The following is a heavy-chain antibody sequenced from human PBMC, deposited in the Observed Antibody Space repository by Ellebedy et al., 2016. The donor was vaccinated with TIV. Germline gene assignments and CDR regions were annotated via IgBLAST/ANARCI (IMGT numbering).Heavy chain of an antibody. D-gene: IGHD1-1*01. CDR2: IHYSGST. CDR3: ARGWNPFYFDY. CDR1: GGSISSYY. J-gene: IGHJ4*02. V-gene: IGHV4-59*01. Sequence: SETLSLTCTVSGGSISSYYWSWIRQPPGKGLEWIGYIHYSGSTNYNPSIKSRVTISVDASKNQFSLKLSSVTAADTAVYYCARGWNPFYFDYWGQGTLVTVSS.